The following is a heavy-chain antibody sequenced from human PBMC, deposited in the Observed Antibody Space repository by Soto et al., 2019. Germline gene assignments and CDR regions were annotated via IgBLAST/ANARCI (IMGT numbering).Heavy chain of an antibody. CDR1: GFTFSSYA. D-gene: IGHD3-3*01. CDR3: AKDPTDNYDFWSGYSEGIDY. Sequence: GGSLRLSCAASGFTFSSYAMSWVRQAPGKGLEWVSAISGSGGSTYYADSVKGRFTISRDNSKNTLYLQMNSLRAEDTAVYYCAKDPTDNYDFWSGYSEGIDYWGQGTLVTVSS. V-gene: IGHV3-23*01. J-gene: IGHJ4*02. CDR2: ISGSGGST.